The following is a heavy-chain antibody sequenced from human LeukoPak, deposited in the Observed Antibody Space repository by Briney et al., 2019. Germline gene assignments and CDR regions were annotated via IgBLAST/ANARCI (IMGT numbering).Heavy chain of an antibody. D-gene: IGHD3-22*01. CDR3: ARDDHYDSSAY. Sequence: GASVKVSCKASGYTFTNYGISLVRQAPGQGLEWMGWISANNGNTYYAQKLQGRVTMTTDTSTSTAYMELRSLRSDDTAVYYCARDDHYDSSAYWGQGTLVTVSS. V-gene: IGHV1-18*01. J-gene: IGHJ4*02. CDR2: ISANNGNT. CDR1: GYTFTNYG.